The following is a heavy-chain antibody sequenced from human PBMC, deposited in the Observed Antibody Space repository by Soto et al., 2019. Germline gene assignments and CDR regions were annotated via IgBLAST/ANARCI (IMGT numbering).Heavy chain of an antibody. CDR2: LSGSGDNT. CDR3: AKDRDFWTGSGIDY. Sequence: GGSLRLSCAASGFIFSGYAMSWVRQAPGKGLEWVSTLSGSGDNTYYADSLKGRFIISRDTSKNTLYLQMNSLRAEDTAVYFCAKDRDFWTGSGIDYWGQGTLVTVSS. D-gene: IGHD3-3*01. V-gene: IGHV3-23*01. J-gene: IGHJ4*02. CDR1: GFIFSGYA.